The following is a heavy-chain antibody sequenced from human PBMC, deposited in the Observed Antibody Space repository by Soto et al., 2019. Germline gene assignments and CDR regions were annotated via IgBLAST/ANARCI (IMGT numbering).Heavy chain of an antibody. J-gene: IGHJ5*02. CDR3: ARCNRAAAGHPTNWFDP. CDR1: GGSFSGYY. V-gene: IGHV4-34*01. Sequence: SETLSLTCAVYGGSFSGYYWSWIRQPPGKGLEWIGEINHSGSTNYNPSLKSRVTISVDTSKNQFSLKLSSVTAADTAVYYCARCNRAAAGHPTNWFDPWGQGTLVTVSS. CDR2: INHSGST. D-gene: IGHD6-13*01.